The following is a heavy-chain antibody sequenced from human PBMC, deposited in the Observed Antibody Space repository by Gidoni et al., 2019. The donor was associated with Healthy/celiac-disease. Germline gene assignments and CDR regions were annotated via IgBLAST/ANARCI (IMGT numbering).Heavy chain of an antibody. V-gene: IGHV3-21*01. D-gene: IGHD3-10*01. CDR2: ISSSSIYI. J-gene: IGHJ4*02. Sequence: EVQLVESGGGLVKPGGSLRLSCAASGFTFSSYSMNWVRQAPGKGLEWVSSISSSSIYISYADSVKGRFTISRDNAKNSLYLQMNSLRAEDTAVYYCARDRSHGTGPFDYWGQGTLVTVSS. CDR3: ARDRSHGTGPFDY. CDR1: GFTFSSYS.